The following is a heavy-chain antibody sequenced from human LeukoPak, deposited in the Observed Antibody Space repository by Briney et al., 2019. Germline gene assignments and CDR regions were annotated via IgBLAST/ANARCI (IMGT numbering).Heavy chain of an antibody. J-gene: IGHJ4*02. CDR1: GFSFSVYE. CDR3: TTLTVASNFDY. CDR2: ISSSGTTT. D-gene: IGHD6-19*01. V-gene: IGHV3-48*03. Sequence: PGGSLRLSCAASGFSFSVYEIHWVRQAPGKGLEWISDISSSGTTTYYADSVKGRFTISRDNAKNSLYLQMNSLRAEDTALYYCTTLTVASNFDYWGQGTLVTVSS.